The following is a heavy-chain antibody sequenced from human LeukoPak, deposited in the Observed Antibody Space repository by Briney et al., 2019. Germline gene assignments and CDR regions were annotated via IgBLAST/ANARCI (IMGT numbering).Heavy chain of an antibody. CDR2: ISWNSGSI. J-gene: IGHJ4*02. Sequence: PGRSLRLSCAASGFTFDDYAMHWVRQAPGKGLEWVSGISWNSGSIGYADSVKGRFTISRDNAKNSLYLQMNSLRAEDMALYYCAKGSTEGLLPLDYFDYWGQGTLVTVSS. V-gene: IGHV3-9*03. CDR1: GFTFDDYA. D-gene: IGHD1-26*01. CDR3: AKGSTEGLLPLDYFDY.